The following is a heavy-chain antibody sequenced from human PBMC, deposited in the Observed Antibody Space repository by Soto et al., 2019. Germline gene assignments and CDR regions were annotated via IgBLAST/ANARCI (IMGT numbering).Heavy chain of an antibody. D-gene: IGHD3-3*02. CDR3: ARECLVLALSTISSDHYSDAMDV. CDR1: GDTFSTYT. V-gene: IGHV1-69*12. Sequence: QVQLVQSGAEVKKPGSSVKVSCKAYGDTFSTYTITWVRQAPGQGLEWMGGIIPRSGTSNYAQKFHGRVTLTADAATRIAFMELRSLGSEVTAVYYCARECLVLALSTISSDHYSDAMDVWGQEATVTVPS. CDR2: IIPRSGTS. J-gene: IGHJ6*02.